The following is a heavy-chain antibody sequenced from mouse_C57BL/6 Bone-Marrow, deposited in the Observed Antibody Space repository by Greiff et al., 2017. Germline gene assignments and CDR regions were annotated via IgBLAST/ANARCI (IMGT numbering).Heavy chain of an antibody. CDR1: GFTFSDYG. Sequence: EVQGVESGGGLVKPGGSLKLSCAASGFTFSDYGMHWVRQAPEKGLEWVAYISSGSSTIYYADTVKGRFTISRDNAKNTLFLQMTSLRSEDTAMYYCARWGYDYFDYWGQGTTLTVSS. J-gene: IGHJ2*01. CDR2: ISSGSSTI. V-gene: IGHV5-17*01. CDR3: ARWGYDYFDY.